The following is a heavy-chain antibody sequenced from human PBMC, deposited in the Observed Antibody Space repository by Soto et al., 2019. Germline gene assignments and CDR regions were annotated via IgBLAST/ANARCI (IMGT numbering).Heavy chain of an antibody. Sequence: PGGSLRLSCAASGSTFSSYAMSWVRQAPGKGLEWVSAISGSGGSTYYADSVKGRFTISRDNSKNTLYLQMNSLRAEDTAVYYCAKTMGGYSYGPGSYGMDVWGQGTTVTVSS. V-gene: IGHV3-23*01. CDR2: ISGSGGST. D-gene: IGHD5-18*01. CDR3: AKTMGGYSYGPGSYGMDV. CDR1: GSTFSSYA. J-gene: IGHJ6*02.